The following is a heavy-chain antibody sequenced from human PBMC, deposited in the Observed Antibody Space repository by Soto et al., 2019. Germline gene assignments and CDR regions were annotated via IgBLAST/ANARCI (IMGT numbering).Heavy chain of an antibody. J-gene: IGHJ4*01. D-gene: IGHD1-26*01. CDR2: IYPGDSET. CDR3: ARHLVGSTMVNFDY. V-gene: IGHV5-51*01. CDR1: GYTFRNNW. Sequence: GESLKISCQTSGYTFRNNWIGWVRQMPGKGLEWSGIIYPGDSETRYSPSFQGQVTISADTSITTAYLQCSGLRASDPAMYFCARHLVGSTMVNFDYWGQGTLVTVSS.